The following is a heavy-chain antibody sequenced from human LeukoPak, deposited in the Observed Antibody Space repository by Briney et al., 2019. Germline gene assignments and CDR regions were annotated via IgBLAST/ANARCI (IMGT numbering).Heavy chain of an antibody. CDR1: GFIFNNYA. CDR3: AKESYQETFEY. CDR2: ISGSGGRT. V-gene: IGHV3-23*01. J-gene: IGHJ4*02. Sequence: GGSLRLSCAASGFIFNNYAMSWVRQVPGKGLEWVSGISGSGGRTDYADSVKGRITISRDNSKNTLYLQMNSLRAEDTAIYYCAKESYQETFEYWGQGTLVTVPS. D-gene: IGHD1-26*01.